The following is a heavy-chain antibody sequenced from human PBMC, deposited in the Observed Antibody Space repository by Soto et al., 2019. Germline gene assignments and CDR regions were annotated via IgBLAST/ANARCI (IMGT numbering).Heavy chain of an antibody. CDR2: IYYSGST. Sequence: SETLSLTCTVSGGSISSSSYHWGWIRQPPGKGLEWIGSIYYSGSTYYNPSLKSRVTISVDTSKNQLSLKLSSVTAADTAVYYCARRYGYYFDYWGQGTLVTVSS. J-gene: IGHJ4*02. CDR1: GGSISSSSYH. CDR3: ARRYGYYFDY. V-gene: IGHV4-39*01. D-gene: IGHD4-17*01.